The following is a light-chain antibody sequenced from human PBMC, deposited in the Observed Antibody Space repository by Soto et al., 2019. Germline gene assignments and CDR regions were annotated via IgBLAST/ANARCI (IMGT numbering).Light chain of an antibody. V-gene: IGKV4-1*01. CDR1: QSVFCNSKNRNH. J-gene: IGKJ4*02. Sequence: DIVMTQSPDSLAVSLGERATINCKSNQSVFCNSKNRNHLSWYQQKPGQPPKLLIYWETTRESGVPDRFSGSGSGTDFTLTVSGLQAEDVAIYYCHQYCRSQLTFGRGIKVDI. CDR2: WET. CDR3: HQYCRSQLT.